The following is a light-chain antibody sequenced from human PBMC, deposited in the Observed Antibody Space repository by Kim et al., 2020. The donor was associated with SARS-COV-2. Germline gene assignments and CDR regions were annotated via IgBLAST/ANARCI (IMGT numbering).Light chain of an antibody. J-gene: IGKJ2*01. CDR2: GAS. CDR3: QQYGNWPPYT. Sequence: VSPGDRATLSCRASQSVGSNLAWYQQISGQAPRLPIYGASIRATGIPVRFSGSGSGTEFTLTISGLQSEDFAVYYCQQYGNWPPYTFGQGTKLEI. CDR1: QSVGSN. V-gene: IGKV3D-15*01.